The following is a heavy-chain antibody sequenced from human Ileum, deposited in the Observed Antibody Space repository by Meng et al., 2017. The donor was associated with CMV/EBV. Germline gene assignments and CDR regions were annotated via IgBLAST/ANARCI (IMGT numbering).Heavy chain of an antibody. CDR2: LIPLLGIA. Sequence: SGGTFSIDAIKWVRQARGQGLEWMGGLIPLLGIATYAQKFQDRVTITPDKSTSTAYMELRSLRSEDTAVYYCARLAECSGGSCYFDYWGQGTLVTVSS. CDR1: GGTFSIDA. CDR3: ARLAECSGGSCYFDY. J-gene: IGHJ4*02. D-gene: IGHD2-15*01. V-gene: IGHV1-69*10.